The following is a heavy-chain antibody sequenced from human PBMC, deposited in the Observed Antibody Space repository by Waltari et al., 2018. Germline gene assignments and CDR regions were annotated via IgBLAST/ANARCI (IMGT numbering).Heavy chain of an antibody. D-gene: IGHD6-6*01. CDR2: ISAYNGNT. V-gene: IGHV1-18*01. CDR3: ARDLRNIAAPYYYYYGMDV. Sequence: QVQLVQSGAEVKKPGASVKVSCKASGYTFTSYGISWVRQAPGQGLEWMGWISAYNGNTNYAQKLQGRFTMTTDTSTSTAYMELRSLRSDDTAVYYCARDLRNIAAPYYYYYGMDVWGQGTTVTVSS. J-gene: IGHJ6*02. CDR1: GYTFTSYG.